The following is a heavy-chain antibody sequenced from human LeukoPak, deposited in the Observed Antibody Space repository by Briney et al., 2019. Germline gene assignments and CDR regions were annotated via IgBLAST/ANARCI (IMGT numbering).Heavy chain of an antibody. CDR3: ARVVATITPYFDY. Sequence: GGSLRLSCASSGFTFNNYAMTWVRQAPGKGLEWVSTIDVTTGISYYADSVKGRFTISRDNAKNSLYLQMNSLRAEDTAVYYCARVVATITPYFDYWGQGTLVTVSS. V-gene: IGHV3-23*01. D-gene: IGHD5-12*01. CDR1: GFTFNNYA. J-gene: IGHJ4*02. CDR2: IDVTTGIS.